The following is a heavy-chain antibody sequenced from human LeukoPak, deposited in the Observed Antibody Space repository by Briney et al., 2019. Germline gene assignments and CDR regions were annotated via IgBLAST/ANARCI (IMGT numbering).Heavy chain of an antibody. CDR1: GFTVSSNY. CDR2: ISSSGSTI. Sequence: GGSLRLSCAASGFTVSSNYMSWVRQAPGKGLEWVSYISSSGSTIYYADSVKGRFTISRDNAKNSLYLQMNSLRAEDTAVYYCARDRLGDFWSGYPYYFDYWGQGTLVTVSS. J-gene: IGHJ4*02. CDR3: ARDRLGDFWSGYPYYFDY. V-gene: IGHV3-11*04. D-gene: IGHD3-3*01.